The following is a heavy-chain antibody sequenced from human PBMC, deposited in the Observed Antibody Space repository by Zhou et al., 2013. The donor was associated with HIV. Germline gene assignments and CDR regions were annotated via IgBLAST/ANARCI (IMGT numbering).Heavy chain of an antibody. J-gene: IGHJ6*03. D-gene: IGHD6-6*01. V-gene: IGHV1-18*01. CDR2: ISVYSGNT. CDR1: GYPFGTYG. CDR3: ARVAGIAARPLTSFYYYYYMDV. Sequence: QGQLVQSGGEVKKPGASLRVSCEGSGYPFGTYGLNWVRQAPGQGLQWMGWISVYSGNTDYAQKFQGRVTLTTDTSTNTAYMELRSLTSDDTATYYCARVAGIAARPLTSFYYYYYMDVWGKGTTVTVSS.